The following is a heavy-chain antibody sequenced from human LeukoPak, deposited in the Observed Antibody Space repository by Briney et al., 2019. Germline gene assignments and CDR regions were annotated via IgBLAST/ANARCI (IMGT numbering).Heavy chain of an antibody. V-gene: IGHV3-53*01. Sequence: GGSLRLSCAASGFTVSSSFMTWVRQAPGKGLEWVSVTYSDGTTYYADSVKGRFTISRDNSKNTLDLQMNSLRAEDTATYHCAKEKRNLRGARDAFDIWGQGTLVTVSA. D-gene: IGHD1-26*01. CDR1: GFTVSSSF. CDR2: TYSDGTT. J-gene: IGHJ3*02. CDR3: AKEKRNLRGARDAFDI.